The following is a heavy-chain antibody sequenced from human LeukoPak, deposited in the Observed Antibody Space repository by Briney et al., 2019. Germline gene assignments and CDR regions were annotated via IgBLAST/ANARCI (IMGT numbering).Heavy chain of an antibody. CDR2: MNPNSGNT. J-gene: IGHJ4*02. V-gene: IGHV1-8*01. D-gene: IGHD3-3*01. CDR3: ARWGGVRLLHRGSSFRY. CDR1: GYTFTSYD. Sequence: ASVKVSCKASGYTFTSYDINWVRQATGQGLEWMGWMNPNSGNTGYAQKFQGRVTMTRNTSISTAYMELSSLRSEDTAVYYCARWGGVRLLHRGSSFRYWGQGTLVTVSS.